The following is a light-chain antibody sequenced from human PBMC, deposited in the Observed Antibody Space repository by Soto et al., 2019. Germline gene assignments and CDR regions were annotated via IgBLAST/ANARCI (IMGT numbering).Light chain of an antibody. CDR1: NREVGGYKL. V-gene: IGLV2-23*01. CDR2: EGS. J-gene: IGLJ1*01. Sequence: QPVLTPASSGFGSPGQLVTLSRPGTNREVGGYKLVSWYQQHPGKAPKLMIYEGSKRPSGVSNRFSGSKSDNTASLTISGLQAEDEADYYCCSYAGSNSYVFGTGTKVTVL. CDR3: CSYAGSNSYV.